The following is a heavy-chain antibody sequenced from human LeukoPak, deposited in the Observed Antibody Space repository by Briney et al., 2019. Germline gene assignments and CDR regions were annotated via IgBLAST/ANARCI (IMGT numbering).Heavy chain of an antibody. CDR1: GFTFSNYW. Sequence: PGGSLRLSCAASGFTFSNYWMQWVRQTPGKGLEWLSRIDGDGTTTNYADSVKGRFTISRDNAKNTLYLQMTSLRAGDAAVYYCARDLLSGFVPCAYWGQGTLVTVSS. CDR2: IDGDGTTT. D-gene: IGHD2/OR15-2a*01. CDR3: ARDLLSGFVPCAY. V-gene: IGHV3-74*01. J-gene: IGHJ4*02.